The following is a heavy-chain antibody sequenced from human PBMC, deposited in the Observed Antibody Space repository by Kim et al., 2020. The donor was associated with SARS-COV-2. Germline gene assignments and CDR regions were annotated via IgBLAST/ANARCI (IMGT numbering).Heavy chain of an antibody. D-gene: IGHD3-22*01. CDR2: IYYSGST. J-gene: IGHJ3*02. CDR3: ARLQDDSSGYDAFDI. V-gene: IGHV4-31*03. Sequence: SETLSLTCTVSGGSISSGGYYWSWIRQHPGKGLEWIGYIYYSGSTYYNPSLKSRVTISVDTSKNQFSLKLSSVTAADTAVYYCARLQDDSSGYDAFDIWGQGTMVTVSS. CDR1: GGSISSGGYY.